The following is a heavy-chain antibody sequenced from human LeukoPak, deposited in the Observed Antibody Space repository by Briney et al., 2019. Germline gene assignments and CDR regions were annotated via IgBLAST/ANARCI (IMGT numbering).Heavy chain of an antibody. CDR2: IKHDGSTK. V-gene: IGHV3-7*01. CDR3: ARDPGTSSSSDYFDY. J-gene: IGHJ4*02. CDR1: GFTFSSYW. D-gene: IGHD6-6*01. Sequence: GGSLRLSCAASGFTFSSYWMSWVRQAPGKGLDWVANIKHDGSTKYYVDSVKGRFTTSRDNAKNSLYLQMNSLRVDDTAVYYCARDPGTSSSSDYFDYWGQGTLVTVSS.